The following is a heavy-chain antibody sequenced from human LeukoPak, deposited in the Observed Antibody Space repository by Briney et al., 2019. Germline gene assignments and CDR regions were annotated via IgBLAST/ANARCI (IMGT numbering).Heavy chain of an antibody. Sequence: GGSLRLSCAASGFTFSSYWMSWVRQAPGKGREWVANIKQDGSEKYYVDSVKGRFTISRDNAKNSLYLQMNSLRAEDTAVYYCATELGYFSSTSCGWGQGTLVTVSS. J-gene: IGHJ4*02. CDR2: IKQDGSEK. CDR1: GFTFSSYW. V-gene: IGHV3-7*01. CDR3: ATELGYFSSTSCG. D-gene: IGHD2-2*01.